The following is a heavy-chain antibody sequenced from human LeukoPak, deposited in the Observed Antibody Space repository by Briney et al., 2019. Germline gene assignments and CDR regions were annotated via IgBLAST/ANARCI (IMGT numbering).Heavy chain of an antibody. Sequence: GGSLGLSCAASGFTFSSYGMHWVRQAPGKGLEWVAFIRYDGSNKYYADSVKGRFTISRDNSKNTLYLQMNSLRAEDTAVYYCAKDYYDYVWGSYRYGYYYYYMDVWGKGTTVTVSS. CDR1: GFTFSSYG. CDR2: IRYDGSNK. J-gene: IGHJ6*03. D-gene: IGHD3-16*02. V-gene: IGHV3-30*02. CDR3: AKDYYDYVWGSYRYGYYYYYMDV.